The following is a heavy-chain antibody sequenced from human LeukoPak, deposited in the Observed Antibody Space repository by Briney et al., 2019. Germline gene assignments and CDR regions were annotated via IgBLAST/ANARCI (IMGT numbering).Heavy chain of an antibody. Sequence: ASVKVSCKASGYTFTSYAMHWVRQAPGQRLEWMGWINAGNGNTKYSQKFQGRATITRDTSASTAYMELSSLRSEDTAVYYCAREEVYYYDSSGYPLMDYWGQGTLVTVSS. V-gene: IGHV1-3*01. CDR2: INAGNGNT. D-gene: IGHD3-22*01. CDR1: GYTFTSYA. CDR3: AREEVYYYDSSGYPLMDY. J-gene: IGHJ4*02.